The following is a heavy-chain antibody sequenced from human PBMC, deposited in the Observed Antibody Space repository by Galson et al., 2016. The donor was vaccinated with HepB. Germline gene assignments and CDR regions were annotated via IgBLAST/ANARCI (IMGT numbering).Heavy chain of an antibody. CDR2: INPNSGVT. CDR1: GYTFTGHY. D-gene: IGHD6-13*01. Sequence: SVKVSCKASGYTFTGHYIHWVRQAPGQGLEWMGWINPNSGVTNYAQRFQGRVTMTRDTSISTAYMQLSSLRSDDTAVVYCVREEWGLAAAIDHWGQGTLVTVSS. J-gene: IGHJ4*02. CDR3: VREEWGLAAAIDH. V-gene: IGHV1-2*02.